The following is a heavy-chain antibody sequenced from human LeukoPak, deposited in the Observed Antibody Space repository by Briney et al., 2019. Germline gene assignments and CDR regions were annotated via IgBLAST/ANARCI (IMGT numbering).Heavy chain of an antibody. J-gene: IGHJ6*02. V-gene: IGHV3-21*01. CDR3: ARVWILYRGMDV. Sequence: PGGSLRLSCAASGFTFSSYSMNWVRQAPGKGPEWVSSISSSSSYIYYADSVKGRFTISRDNAKNSLYLQMNSLRAEDTAVYYCARVWILYRGMDVWGQGTTVTVSS. D-gene: IGHD2-2*03. CDR2: ISSSSSYI. CDR1: GFTFSSYS.